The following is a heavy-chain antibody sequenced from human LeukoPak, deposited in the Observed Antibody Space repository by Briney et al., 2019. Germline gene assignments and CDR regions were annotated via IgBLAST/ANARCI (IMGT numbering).Heavy chain of an antibody. CDR3: AKDGGEYYDILTGYYPRLYYMDV. Sequence: GGSLILSCAASGFTFNNYAMHWVRQAPGKGLEWVAVISYDGSNKYYADSVKGRFTISRDNSKNTLSLQMNSLRAEDTAVYYCAKDGGEYYDILTGYYPRLYYMDVWGKGTTVTISS. CDR2: ISYDGSNK. J-gene: IGHJ6*03. D-gene: IGHD3-9*01. CDR1: GFTFNNYA. V-gene: IGHV3-30*18.